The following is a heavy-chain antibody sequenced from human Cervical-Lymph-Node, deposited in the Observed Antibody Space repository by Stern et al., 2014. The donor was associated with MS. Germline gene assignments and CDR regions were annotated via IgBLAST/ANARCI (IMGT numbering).Heavy chain of an antibody. CDR3: AHRTAGPFDY. Sequence: QVTLKESGPALVKPTQTLTLTCTFSGFSLSTSGLGVGWIRQPPGEALEWLPYIYWDDQKRYSPSLKSRLTITKDTSKNQVVLTLTNVDPVDTATYYCAHRTAGPFDYWGQGTLVTVSS. J-gene: IGHJ4*02. V-gene: IGHV2-5*02. CDR2: IYWDDQK. CDR1: GFSLSTSGLG.